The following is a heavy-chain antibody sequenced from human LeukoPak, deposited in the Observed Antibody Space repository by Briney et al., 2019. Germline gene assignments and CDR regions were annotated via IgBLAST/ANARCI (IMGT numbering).Heavy chain of an antibody. V-gene: IGHV3-7*01. CDR1: GFTFSTYW. CDR3: ARGRGDY. D-gene: IGHD1-26*01. CDR2: IKQDGSDK. J-gene: IGHJ4*02. Sequence: GGSLRLSCAASGFTFSTYWMTWVRQAPGKGPESVATIKQDGSDKYYVDSVKGRFAISRDNAKNSLFLQMNSLRVEDTAVYYCARGRGDYWGQGTLVIVSS.